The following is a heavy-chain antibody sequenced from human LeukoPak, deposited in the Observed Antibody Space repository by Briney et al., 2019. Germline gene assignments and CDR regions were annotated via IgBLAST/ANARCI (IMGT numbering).Heavy chain of an antibody. Sequence: GGSLRLSCAASGFTFSSYGMHWVRQAPGKGLEWVAVISYDGSNKYYADSVKGRFTISRDNPKNTLYLQMNSLRAEDTAVYYCAKDTAYILTGYSYYYYYGMDVWGQGTTVTVSS. CDR3: AKDTAYILTGYSYYYYYGMDV. J-gene: IGHJ6*02. V-gene: IGHV3-30*18. D-gene: IGHD3-9*01. CDR1: GFTFSSYG. CDR2: ISYDGSNK.